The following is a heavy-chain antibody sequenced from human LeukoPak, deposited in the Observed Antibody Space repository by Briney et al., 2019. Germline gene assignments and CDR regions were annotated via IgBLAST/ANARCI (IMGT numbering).Heavy chain of an antibody. Sequence: ASVKVSCKASGYTFTSYDINWVRQATGQGLEWMGWMNPNSGNTGSAQKFQGRVTMTRNTPISTAYMELSSLGSEDTAVYYCARATRDCSSASCYNYWGQGTLVTVSS. V-gene: IGHV1-8*01. J-gene: IGHJ4*02. D-gene: IGHD2-2*02. CDR2: MNPNSGNT. CDR3: ARATRDCSSASCYNY. CDR1: GYTFTSYD.